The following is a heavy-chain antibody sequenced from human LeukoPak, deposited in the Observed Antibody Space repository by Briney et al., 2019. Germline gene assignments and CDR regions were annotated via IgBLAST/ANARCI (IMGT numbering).Heavy chain of an antibody. CDR3: AKVEGSGSFDYYYMDV. V-gene: IGHV3-30*02. CDR1: GFTSSSCG. J-gene: IGHJ6*03. CDR2: IRYDGSNK. Sequence: GGSLRLSCAASGFTSSSCGMHWVRQAPGKGLEWVAFIRYDGSNKYYADSVKGRFTISRDNSKNTLYLQMNSLRAEDTAVYYCAKVEGSGSFDYYYMDVWGKGTTVTISS. D-gene: IGHD3-10*01.